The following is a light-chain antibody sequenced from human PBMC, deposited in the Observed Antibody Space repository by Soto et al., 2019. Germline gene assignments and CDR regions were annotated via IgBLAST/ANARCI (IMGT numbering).Light chain of an antibody. V-gene: IGLV7-43*01. J-gene: IGLJ2*01. CDR3: LLYYGGAQLV. CDR1: TGAVTSGDY. CDR2: GTS. Sequence: QTVVTQEPSLTVSPGGTVTLTCASGTGAVTSGDYPNWFQQKPGQAPRALIYGTSNKHSWTPARFSGSLLGGKAALTLSGVQHEDEAEYYCLLYYGGAQLVFGGGTKVTVL.